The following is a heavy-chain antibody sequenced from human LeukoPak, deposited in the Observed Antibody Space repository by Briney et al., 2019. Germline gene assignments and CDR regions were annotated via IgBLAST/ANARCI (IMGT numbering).Heavy chain of an antibody. CDR2: LSGSGDRT. CDR3: PRGGTLVRGGDPFDY. Sequence: GGTLRLSCTASGFTFNTYDMSWVPQSPGKGLEWVSGLSGSGDRTYYTDSVKGRFTISRDNSKNTVYLQMNTLRAEDPALYYCPRGGTLVRGGDPFDYWGQGTLLTVSS. CDR1: GFTFNTYD. J-gene: IGHJ4*02. V-gene: IGHV3-23*01. D-gene: IGHD3-10*01.